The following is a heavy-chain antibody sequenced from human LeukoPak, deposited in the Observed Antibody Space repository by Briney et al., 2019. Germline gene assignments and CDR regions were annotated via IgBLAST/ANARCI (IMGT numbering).Heavy chain of an antibody. Sequence: SEPLSLTCTVSGDSISSYYWSWIRQPPGKGLEWIGYIYYSGSTNYNPSLKSRVTISLDTSKNQFSLKLSSVTAADTAVYYCAREGLGPFDYWGQGTLVTVSS. V-gene: IGHV4-59*01. CDR3: AREGLGPFDY. J-gene: IGHJ4*02. D-gene: IGHD3/OR15-3a*01. CDR1: GDSISSYY. CDR2: IYYSGST.